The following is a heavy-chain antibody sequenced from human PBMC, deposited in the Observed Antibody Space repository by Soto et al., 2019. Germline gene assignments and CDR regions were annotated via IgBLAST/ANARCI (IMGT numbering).Heavy chain of an antibody. CDR1: GFTFSSYA. V-gene: IGHV3-23*01. Sequence: EVQLLESGGGLVQPGGSLRLSCAASGFTFSSYAMSWVRQAPGKGLEWVSATSANGVSTYYVDSVKGRFTISRDNSKNTLYPQMNSLKAEDTALYYCAKGGSTNSRGGFDYWGQGTLVTVSS. J-gene: IGHJ4*02. CDR3: AKGGSTNSRGGFDY. D-gene: IGHD2-2*01. CDR2: TSANGVST.